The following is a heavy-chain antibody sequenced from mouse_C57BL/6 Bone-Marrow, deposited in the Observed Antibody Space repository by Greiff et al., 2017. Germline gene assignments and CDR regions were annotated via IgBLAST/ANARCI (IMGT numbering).Heavy chain of an antibody. CDR3: ARDRTVVATGFDY. CDR2: ISDGGSYT. D-gene: IGHD1-1*01. V-gene: IGHV5-4*01. Sequence: DVMLVESGGGLVKPGGSLKLSCAASGFTFSSYAMSWVRQTPEKRLEWVATISDGGSYTYYPDNVKGRFTISRDNAKNNLYLQMSHLKSEDTAMYYCARDRTVVATGFDYWGQGTTLTVSS. J-gene: IGHJ2*01. CDR1: GFTFSSYA.